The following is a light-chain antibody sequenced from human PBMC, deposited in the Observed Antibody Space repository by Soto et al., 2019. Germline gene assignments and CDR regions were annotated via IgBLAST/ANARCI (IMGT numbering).Light chain of an antibody. Sequence: QSVLTQPPSISGAPGQRVTISCTGSSSNIGAGSDVHWYHQLPGTAPKLLIYGNTNRPSGVPDRFSGSKSGTSASLAIAGLQTEDEADYYCQSYDSSLSAYVFGAGTKSPS. J-gene: IGLJ1*01. CDR1: SSNIGAGSD. CDR3: QSYDSSLSAYV. CDR2: GNT. V-gene: IGLV1-40*01.